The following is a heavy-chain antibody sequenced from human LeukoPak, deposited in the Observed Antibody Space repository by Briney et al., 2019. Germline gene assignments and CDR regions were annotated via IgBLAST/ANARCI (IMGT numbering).Heavy chain of an antibody. CDR3: ASGTHSGYDFDY. V-gene: IGHV3-21*01. CDR1: GFTFSSYS. J-gene: IGHJ4*02. CDR2: ISSSSSYI. D-gene: IGHD5-12*01. Sequence: PGGSLRLSCAASGFTFSSYSMNWVRQAPGKGLEWVSSISSSSSYIYYADSVKGRFTISRDNAKNSLYLQMNSLRAEDTAVYYCASGTHSGYDFDYWGQGTLVTVSS.